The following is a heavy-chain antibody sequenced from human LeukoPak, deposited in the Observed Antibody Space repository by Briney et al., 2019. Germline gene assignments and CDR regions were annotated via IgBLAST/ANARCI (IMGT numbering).Heavy chain of an antibody. V-gene: IGHV3-48*01. CDR3: AKDLGTVTTYYYYGMDV. Sequence: GGSLRLSCAASGFTFSSHSMNWVRQAPGKGLEWVSYISSSSSTIYYADSVKGRFTISRDNAKNTLYLQMNSLRAEDTAVYYCAKDLGTVTTYYYYGMDVWGQGTTVTVSS. D-gene: IGHD4-17*01. CDR1: GFTFSSHS. CDR2: ISSSSSTI. J-gene: IGHJ6*02.